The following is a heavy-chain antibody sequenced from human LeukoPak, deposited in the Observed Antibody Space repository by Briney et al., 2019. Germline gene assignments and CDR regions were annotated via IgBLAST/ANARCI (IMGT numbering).Heavy chain of an antibody. D-gene: IGHD3-22*01. J-gene: IGHJ5*02. Sequence: ETLSLTCADYGGSFSGYYWIWIRQPPGKGLEWIGEINHSGSTNYNPSLKSRVTISVDTSKNQFSLKLSSVTAADTAVYYCAGQRYNYYDGSGYYHWGQGTLVTVSS. CDR1: GGSFSGYY. CDR3: AGQRYNYYDGSGYYH. V-gene: IGHV4-34*01. CDR2: INHSGST.